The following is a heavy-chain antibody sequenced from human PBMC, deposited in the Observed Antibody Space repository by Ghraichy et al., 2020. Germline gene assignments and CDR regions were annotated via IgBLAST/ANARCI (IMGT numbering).Heavy chain of an antibody. Sequence: SQTLSLTCTVSGGSISSSTHYWGWIRQPPGKGLEWIGTIYYSGSTYYNPSLKSRVTISVDTSKNQFSLKLSSVTAADTAVYYCARDAGLVRGDPYNWFDPWDQGTLVTIAS. D-gene: IGHD3-10*01. CDR1: GGSISSSTHY. J-gene: IGHJ5*02. CDR3: ARDAGLVRGDPYNWFDP. CDR2: IYYSGST. V-gene: IGHV4-39*07.